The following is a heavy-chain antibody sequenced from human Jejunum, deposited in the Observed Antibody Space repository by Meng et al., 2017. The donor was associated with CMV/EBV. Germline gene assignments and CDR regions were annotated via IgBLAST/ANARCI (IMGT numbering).Heavy chain of an antibody. D-gene: IGHD1-26*01. CDR2: IYRGDDK. CDR1: GFSPSTSGEG. V-gene: IGHV2-5*02. J-gene: IGHJ4*02. Sequence: QIAVEESGPTLSKPKQTITLTCSFSGFSPSTSGEGVGWSRQPPGKALEWLALIYRGDDKRYSPSLNSRLTIAKDTSKNEVVLTLTNMGPIDTGTYYCAHLVGGYYPSRPDYWGQGTLVTVSS. CDR3: AHLVGGYYPSRPDY.